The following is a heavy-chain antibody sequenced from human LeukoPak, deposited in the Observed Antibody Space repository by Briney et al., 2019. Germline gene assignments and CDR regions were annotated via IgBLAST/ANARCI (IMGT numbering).Heavy chain of an antibody. CDR1: GGSISSYY. CDR3: VRGPYGSGVSNWFDP. D-gene: IGHD3-10*01. V-gene: IGHV4-59*01. Sequence: SETLSLTCTVSGGSISSYYWGWIRQLPGKGLEWIGYIHYSGSTHYNPSLKSRVTISVDTSKNQFSLKLTSVTAADTAVYYCVRGPYGSGVSNWFDPWGQGTLVIVSS. J-gene: IGHJ5*02. CDR2: IHYSGST.